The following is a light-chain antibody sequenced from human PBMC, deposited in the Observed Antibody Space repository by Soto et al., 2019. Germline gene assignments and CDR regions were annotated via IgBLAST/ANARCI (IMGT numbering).Light chain of an antibody. Sequence: QSALTQPPSASGSPGQSVTISGTGTSSDVGAYTYVSWYQQYPAKAPKLMIYEVIKLPSGVPDRCSGSKYGNTASLTGSGLQDEDEADYYCTSYVGSSICVFGGGTKLTVL. J-gene: IGLJ2*01. V-gene: IGLV2-8*01. CDR1: SSDVGAYTY. CDR3: TSYVGSSICV. CDR2: EVI.